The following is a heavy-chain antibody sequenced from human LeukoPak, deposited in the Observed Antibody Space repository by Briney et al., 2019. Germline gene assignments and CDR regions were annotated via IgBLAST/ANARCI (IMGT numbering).Heavy chain of an antibody. CDR2: ISSTSSYT. D-gene: IGHD3-10*01. V-gene: IGHV3-11*03. CDR1: GFTFSDYF. Sequence: PGGSLRLSCAASGFTFSDYFMTWIRQAPGKGLEWVAYISSTSSYTTYSDSVKGRFTISRDNAKNSLYLQMNSLRAEDTAVYYCASLGSLRGVIMNDYWGQGTLVTVSS. J-gene: IGHJ4*02. CDR3: ASLGSLRGVIMNDY.